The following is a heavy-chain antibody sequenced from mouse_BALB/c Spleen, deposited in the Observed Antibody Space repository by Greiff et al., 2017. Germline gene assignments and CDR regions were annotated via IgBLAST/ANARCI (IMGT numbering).Heavy chain of an antibody. J-gene: IGHJ1*01. V-gene: IGHV1-7*01. Sequence: QVQLQQSGAELAKPGASVKMSCKASGYTFTSYWMHWVKQRPGQGLEWIGYINPSTGYTEYNQKFKDKATLTADKSSSTAYMQLSSLTSEDSAVYYCARSYGSRYWYFDVWGAGTTVTVSS. CDR3: ARSYGSRYWYFDV. D-gene: IGHD1-1*01. CDR2: INPSTGYT. CDR1: GYTFTSYW.